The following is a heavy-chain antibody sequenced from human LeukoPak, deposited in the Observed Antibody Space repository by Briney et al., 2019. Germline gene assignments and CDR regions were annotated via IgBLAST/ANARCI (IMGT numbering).Heavy chain of an antibody. V-gene: IGHV4-31*03. CDR3: ARAQRVYGDYGYYFDY. Sequence: SQTLSLTCTVSGGSVSSGGYYWSWIRQHPGKGLEWIGYIYYSGSTYYNPSLKSRVTISVDTSKNQFSLKLSSVTAADTAVYYCARAQRVYGDYGYYFDYWGQGTLVTVSS. CDR2: IYYSGST. CDR1: GGSVSSGGYY. D-gene: IGHD4-17*01. J-gene: IGHJ4*02.